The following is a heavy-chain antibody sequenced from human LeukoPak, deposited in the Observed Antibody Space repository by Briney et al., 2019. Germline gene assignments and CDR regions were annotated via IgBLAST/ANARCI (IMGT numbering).Heavy chain of an antibody. CDR2: IYYSGST. V-gene: IGHV4-39*01. J-gene: IGHJ5*02. CDR3: ARRITIFGVVRTNWFDP. D-gene: IGHD3-3*01. CDR1: GSSISSSSYY. Sequence: SETLSLTCTVSGSSISSSSYYWGWIRQPPGKGLEWIGSIYYSGSTYYNPSLKSRVTISVDTSKNQFSLKLSSVTAADTAVYYCARRITIFGVVRTNWFDPWGQGTLVTVSS.